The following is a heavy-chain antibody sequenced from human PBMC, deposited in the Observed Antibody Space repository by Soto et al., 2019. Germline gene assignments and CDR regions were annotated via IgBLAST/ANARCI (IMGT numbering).Heavy chain of an antibody. Sequence: SDTLSLTCTVSGGSISSSSYYWGWIRQPPGKGLEWIGSIYYSGSTYYNPSLKSRVTISVDTSKNQFSLKLSSVTAADTAVYYCARTITAPSYYYYYMDVWGKGTTVTVSS. CDR2: IYYSGST. CDR1: GGSISSSSYY. J-gene: IGHJ6*03. V-gene: IGHV4-39*01. CDR3: ARTITAPSYYYYYMDV. D-gene: IGHD5-18*01.